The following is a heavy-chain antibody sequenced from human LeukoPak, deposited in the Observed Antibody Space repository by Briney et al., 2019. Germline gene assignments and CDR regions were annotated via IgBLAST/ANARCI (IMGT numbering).Heavy chain of an antibody. V-gene: IGHV4-59*01. CDR2: IYYSGST. CDR3: ARGYYDSSGYLISYNWFDP. CDR1: GGSISHYY. J-gene: IGHJ5*02. D-gene: IGHD3-22*01. Sequence: SETLSLTCTVSGGSISHYYWSWIRQPPGKGLEWIGYIYYSGSTNYNPSLKSRATISVDTSKNQFSLKLSSVTAADTAVYYCARGYYDSSGYLISYNWFDPWGQGTLVTVSS.